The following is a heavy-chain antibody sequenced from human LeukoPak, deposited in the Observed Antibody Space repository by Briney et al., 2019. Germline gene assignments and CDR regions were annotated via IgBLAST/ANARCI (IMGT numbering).Heavy chain of an antibody. Sequence: GAVKVSCKASGYTFTGYYMHWVRPAPGQGLEWMARINPNSGGTKYAQKFQGRVTMTRDTSISTAYMELSRLRSDDTAVYYCARVGLMYSSSSARNWFDPWGQGTLVTVSS. CDR2: INPNSGGT. D-gene: IGHD6-6*01. CDR3: ARVGLMYSSSSARNWFDP. V-gene: IGHV1-2*06. CDR1: GYTFTGYY. J-gene: IGHJ5*02.